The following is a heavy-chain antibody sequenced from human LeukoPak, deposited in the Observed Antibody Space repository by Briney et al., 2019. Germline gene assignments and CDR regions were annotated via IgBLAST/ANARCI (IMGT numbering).Heavy chain of an antibody. D-gene: IGHD6-19*01. CDR1: GFTFSSYS. CDR3: ARGASVVAGSDNAFDI. V-gene: IGHV3-21*01. Sequence: GGSLRLSCAASGFTFSSYSMNWVRQAPGKGLEWVSSISTSSSYIYYADSVKGRFTISRDNARKSLYLQMNSLRADDTAVYYCARGASVVAGSDNAFDIWGQGTMVTVSS. CDR2: ISTSSSYI. J-gene: IGHJ3*02.